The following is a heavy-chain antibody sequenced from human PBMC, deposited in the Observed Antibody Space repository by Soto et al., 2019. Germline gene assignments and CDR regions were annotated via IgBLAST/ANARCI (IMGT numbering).Heavy chain of an antibody. CDR1: GGSISSSSYY. J-gene: IGHJ4*02. Sequence: SETLSLTCTVSGGSISSSSYYWGWIRQPPGKGLEWIGSIYYSGSTYYNPSLKSRVTISVDTSKNQFSLKLSSVTAADTAVYYCARHVTPTTVTTRHGYFDYWGQGTLVTVSS. V-gene: IGHV4-39*01. CDR2: IYYSGST. CDR3: ARHVTPTTVTTRHGYFDY. D-gene: IGHD4-17*01.